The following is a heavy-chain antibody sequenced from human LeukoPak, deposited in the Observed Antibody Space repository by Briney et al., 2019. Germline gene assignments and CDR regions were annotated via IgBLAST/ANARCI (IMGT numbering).Heavy chain of an antibody. CDR2: INPNSGGT. V-gene: IGHV1-2*02. D-gene: IGHD2-2*01. CDR3: ARGPDIVVVPAAIPYYYYMDV. Sequence: ASVKVSCKASGYTFTGYYMHWVRQAPGQGLEWMGWINPNSGGTNYAQKFQGRVTMTRDTSISTAYMELSRLRSDDTAVYYCARGPDIVVVPAAIPYYYYMDVWGKGTTVTISS. J-gene: IGHJ6*03. CDR1: GYTFTGYY.